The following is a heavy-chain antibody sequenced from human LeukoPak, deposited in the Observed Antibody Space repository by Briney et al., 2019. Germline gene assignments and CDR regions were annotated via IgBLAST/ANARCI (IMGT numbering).Heavy chain of an antibody. CDR2: ISAYNGNT. J-gene: IGHJ6*03. CDR1: GYTFTSYG. CDR3: ARVSPDCYDSSGYPAGWYYYMDV. Sequence: ASVEVSCKASGYTFTSYGISWVRQAPGQGLEWMGWISAYNGNTNYAQKLQGRVTMITDTSTSTAYMELRSLRSDDTAVYYCARVSPDCYDSSGYPAGWYYYMDVWGKGTTVTVSS. V-gene: IGHV1-18*01. D-gene: IGHD3-22*01.